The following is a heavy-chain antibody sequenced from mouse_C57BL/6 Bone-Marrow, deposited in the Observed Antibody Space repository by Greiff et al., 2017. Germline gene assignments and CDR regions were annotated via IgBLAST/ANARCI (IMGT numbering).Heavy chain of an antibody. CDR3: ARAGTNYAMDY. D-gene: IGHD3-3*01. J-gene: IGHJ4*01. V-gene: IGHV1-64*01. Sequence: QVQLQQPGAELVKPGASVKLSCKASGYTFTSYWMHWVKQRPGQGLEWIGMIPPNSGSTNYNEKFKSKATLTVDKSSSTAYMQLSSLTSEDSAVYYCARAGTNYAMDYWGQGTSVTVSS. CDR2: IPPNSGST. CDR1: GYTFTSYW.